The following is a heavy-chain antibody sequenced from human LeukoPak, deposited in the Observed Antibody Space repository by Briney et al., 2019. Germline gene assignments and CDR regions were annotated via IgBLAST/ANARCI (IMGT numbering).Heavy chain of an antibody. J-gene: IGHJ4*02. D-gene: IGHD6-6*01. V-gene: IGHV4-38-2*02. CDR3: ARDLDSSSSPLDY. Sequence: SETLSLTRTVSGYSISSGYYWGWIRQPPGKGLEWIGSIYHSGSTYYNPSLKSRVTISVDTSKNQFSLKLSFVTAADTAVYYCARDLDSSSSPLDYWGQGTLVTVSS. CDR1: GYSISSGYY. CDR2: IYHSGST.